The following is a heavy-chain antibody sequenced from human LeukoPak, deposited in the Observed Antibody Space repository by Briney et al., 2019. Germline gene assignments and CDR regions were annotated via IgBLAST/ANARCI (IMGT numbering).Heavy chain of an antibody. CDR3: AREALIVLLWFGDPKAAFDI. CDR2: TYYRSKWYN. V-gene: IGHV6-1*01. J-gene: IGHJ3*02. Sequence: SQTLSLTCAISGDSVSSNSAAWNWIRQSPSRGLEWLGRTYYRSKWYNDYAVSVKSRITINPDTSKNQFSLQLNSVTPEDTAVYYCAREALIVLLWFGDPKAAFDIWGQGTMVTVPS. D-gene: IGHD3-10*01. CDR1: GDSVSSNSAA.